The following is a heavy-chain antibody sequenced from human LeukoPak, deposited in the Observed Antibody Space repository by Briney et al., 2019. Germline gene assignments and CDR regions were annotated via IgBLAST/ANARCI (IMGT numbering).Heavy chain of an antibody. V-gene: IGHV3-11*06. Sequence: GGSLRLSCAASGFTFSDYYMSWIRQALGKGLEWVSYISSSSSYTNYADSVKGRFTISRDNAKNSLYLQMNSLRAEDTAVYYCARGIDRYSSSFDYWGQGTLVTVSS. J-gene: IGHJ4*02. CDR2: ISSSSSYT. CDR3: ARGIDRYSSSFDY. D-gene: IGHD6-19*01. CDR1: GFTFSDYY.